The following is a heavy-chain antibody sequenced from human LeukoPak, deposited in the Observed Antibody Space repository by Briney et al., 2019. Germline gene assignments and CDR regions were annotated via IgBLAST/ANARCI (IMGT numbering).Heavy chain of an antibody. Sequence: SVKVSCKASGGTFSSYAISWVRQAPGQGLEWMGRIIPMLGIANYAQKFQGRVTITADKSTSTAYMELSSLRSEDTAVYYCARDGAQVGTTYFDYWGQGTLVTVSS. V-gene: IGHV1-69*04. J-gene: IGHJ4*02. D-gene: IGHD5-12*01. CDR2: IIPMLGIA. CDR3: ARDGAQVGTTYFDY. CDR1: GGTFSSYA.